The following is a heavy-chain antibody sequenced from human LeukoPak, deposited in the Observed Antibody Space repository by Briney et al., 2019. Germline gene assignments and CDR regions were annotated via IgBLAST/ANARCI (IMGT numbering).Heavy chain of an antibody. CDR3: AKDLAGTSVAGYLPSDY. V-gene: IGHV3-48*01. CDR1: GFTFSSYS. CDR2: ISSSSTI. D-gene: IGHD6-19*01. Sequence: GGSLRLSCAASGFTFSSYSMNWVRQAPGKGLEWVSYISSSSTIYYADSVKGRFTISRDNAKNSLYLQMNSLRAEDTAVHYCAKDLAGTSVAGYLPSDYWGQGTLVTVSS. J-gene: IGHJ4*02.